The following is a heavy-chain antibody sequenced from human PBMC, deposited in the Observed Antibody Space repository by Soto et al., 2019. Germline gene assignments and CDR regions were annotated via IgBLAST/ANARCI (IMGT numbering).Heavy chain of an antibody. CDR3: AKDRGDILTGSFRNMDV. CDR2: ISGSGGST. CDR1: GFTFSSYA. J-gene: IGHJ6*03. Sequence: GGSLRLSCAASGFTFSSYAMSWVRQAPGKGLEWVSAISGSGGSTYYADSVKGRFTISRDNSKNTLYLQMNSLRAEDTAVYYCAKDRGDILTGSFRNMDVWGKGTTVTVSS. D-gene: IGHD3-9*01. V-gene: IGHV3-23*01.